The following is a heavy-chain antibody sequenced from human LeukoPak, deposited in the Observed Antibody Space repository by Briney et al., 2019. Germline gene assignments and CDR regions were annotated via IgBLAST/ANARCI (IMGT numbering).Heavy chain of an antibody. CDR1: GFVFGHSW. V-gene: IGHV3-7*03. Sequence: PGWSLRLSCVASGFVFGHSWMSWVRQAPGKGLEGVANINLDGSEINYLDSLTGRLTISRDNAKDSRYLQMNGLRAEDTAVYFCVRDRGYSTFDYWGQGTLVTVSS. D-gene: IGHD3-22*01. CDR3: VRDRGYSTFDY. CDR2: INLDGSEI. J-gene: IGHJ4*02.